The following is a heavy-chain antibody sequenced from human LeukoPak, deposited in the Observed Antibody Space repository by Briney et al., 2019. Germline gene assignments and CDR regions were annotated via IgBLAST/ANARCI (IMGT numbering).Heavy chain of an antibody. CDR1: GGSISSYY. CDR3: ARDGSGTVWYFDL. CDR2: IYYSGST. V-gene: IGHV4-59*01. Sequence: SETLSLTCTVSGGSISSYYWSWIRQPPGKGLEWIGYIYYSGSTNYNPSLKSRVTISVDTSKNQFSLKLSSVTAADTAVYYCARDGSGTVWYFDLWGRGTLVTVSS. J-gene: IGHJ2*01. D-gene: IGHD3-10*01.